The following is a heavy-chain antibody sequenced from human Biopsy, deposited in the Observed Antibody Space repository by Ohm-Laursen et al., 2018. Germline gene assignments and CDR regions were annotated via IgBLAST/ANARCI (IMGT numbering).Heavy chain of an antibody. V-gene: IGHV3-23*01. CDR1: GFTFSSYA. J-gene: IGHJ4*02. Sequence: GSLRLSCAASGFTFSSYAMTWVRQAPGKGLEWVSVINTSGDSTHYAVSVKGRFTISRDNSKNTLYLRMNSLRAEDTAVYYCAKPADSYGSEFYFDYWGQGTLVTVSS. CDR2: INTSGDST. CDR3: AKPADSYGSEFYFDY. D-gene: IGHD4-17*01.